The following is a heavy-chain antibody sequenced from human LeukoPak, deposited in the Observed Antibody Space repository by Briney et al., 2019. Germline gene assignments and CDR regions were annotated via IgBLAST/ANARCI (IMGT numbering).Heavy chain of an antibody. CDR3: ARDIRGYSGF. V-gene: IGHV1-18*04. J-gene: IGHJ4*02. Sequence: ASVKVSCKTSGYPFTTYGISWVRQAPGQGLEWMGWINPYDGNTNFAQNLQGRVTMNTDTSTSTAYMELRSLRSDDTAVYYCARDIRGYSGFWGQGILVTVSS. CDR2: INPYDGNT. D-gene: IGHD5-12*01. CDR1: GYPFTTYG.